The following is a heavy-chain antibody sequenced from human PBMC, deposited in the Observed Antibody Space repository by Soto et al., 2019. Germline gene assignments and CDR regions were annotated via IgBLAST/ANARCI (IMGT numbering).Heavy chain of an antibody. J-gene: IGHJ4*02. V-gene: IGHV3-7*03. CDR2: IKYDGSEK. Sequence: GGSLRLSCAASGFAFNNYWRSWVRQAPGKGPEWVASIKYDGSEKYYVDSVKGRFTVSRDNAKNSLSMHLNSLRADDTAVYYCVRDVGPITIFGEALSGYFDSWGQGTLVTVSS. CDR3: VRDVGPITIFGEALSGYFDS. D-gene: IGHD3-3*01. CDR1: GFAFNNYW.